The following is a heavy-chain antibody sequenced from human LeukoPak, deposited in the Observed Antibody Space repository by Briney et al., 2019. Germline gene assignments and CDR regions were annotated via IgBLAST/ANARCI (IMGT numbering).Heavy chain of an antibody. D-gene: IGHD6-6*01. CDR1: GGSISSYY. J-gene: IGHJ6*02. Sequence: SETLSLTCTVSGGSISSYYWSWIRQPPGKGLEWIGYIYYSGSTNYNPSLKSRVTISVDTSKNQFSLKLSSVTAAVTAVYYCARDTVSRIAARPYYYYYYGMDVWGQGTTVTVSS. CDR3: ARDTVSRIAARPYYYYYYGMDV. V-gene: IGHV4-59*01. CDR2: IYYSGST.